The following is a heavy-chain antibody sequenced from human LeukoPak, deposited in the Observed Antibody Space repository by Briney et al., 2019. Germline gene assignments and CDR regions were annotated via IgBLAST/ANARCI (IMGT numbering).Heavy chain of an antibody. J-gene: IGHJ4*02. CDR3: ATGGPWDLLKY. CDR2: FDPEHGEM. CDR1: GDTLTELS. D-gene: IGHD3-9*01. V-gene: IGHV1-24*01. Sequence: VASVKVSCKVSGDTLTELSTHWVRQAPGKGLEWMGGFDPEHGEMIYAQKLQGRVTMTEDRSTDTAYMELSSQRSEDTAVYYCATGGPWDLLKYWGQGTLVTVSS.